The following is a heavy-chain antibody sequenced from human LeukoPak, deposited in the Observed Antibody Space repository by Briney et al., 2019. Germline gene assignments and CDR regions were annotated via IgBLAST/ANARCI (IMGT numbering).Heavy chain of an antibody. CDR3: ATRGVVIRVILVGFHKETYYFES. D-gene: IGHD3/OR15-3a*01. Sequence: GGSLRLSCAVSGITLSNYGMSWVRQAPGKGLEWVACISDSGGSTNYADSVKGRFTISRDNPKNTLYLQMNSMRDEDTGVYFCATRGVVIRVILVGFHKETYYFESWGQGALVTVSS. V-gene: IGHV3-23*01. CDR2: ISDSGGST. J-gene: IGHJ4*02. CDR1: GITLSNYG.